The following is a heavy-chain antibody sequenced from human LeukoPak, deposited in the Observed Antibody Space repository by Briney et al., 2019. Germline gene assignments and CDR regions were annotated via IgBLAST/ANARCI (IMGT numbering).Heavy chain of an antibody. D-gene: IGHD6-19*01. CDR2: IYYSGST. CDR3: ARVKKIAVAGTDY. J-gene: IGHJ4*02. CDR1: GFTFSSYW. Sequence: GSLRLSCAASGFTFSSYWMSWVRQPPGKGLEWIGSIYYSGSTYYNPSLKSRVTISVDTSKNQFSLKLSSVTAADTAVYYCARVKKIAVAGTDYWGQGTLVTVSS. V-gene: IGHV4-39*07.